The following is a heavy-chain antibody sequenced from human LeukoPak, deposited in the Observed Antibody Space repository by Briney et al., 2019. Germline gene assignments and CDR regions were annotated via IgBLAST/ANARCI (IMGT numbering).Heavy chain of an antibody. CDR3: ARASGIAAAGTVDY. CDR2: IYSGGST. J-gene: IGHJ4*02. V-gene: IGHV3-53*01. CDR1: GFTVSSNY. Sequence: GGSLRLSCAASGFTVSSNYMSWVRQAPGKGLEWVSVIYSGGSTYYADSVKGRFTISRDNSKNTLYLQMNSLRAEDTAVYYCARASGIAAAGTVDYWGQGTLVTVSS. D-gene: IGHD6-13*01.